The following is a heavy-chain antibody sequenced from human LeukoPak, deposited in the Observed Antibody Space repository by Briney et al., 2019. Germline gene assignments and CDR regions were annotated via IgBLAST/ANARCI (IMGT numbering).Heavy chain of an antibody. V-gene: IGHV6-1*01. J-gene: IGHJ5*01. CDR1: GDSVSSNSAA. CDR3: AKDHAGLDS. CDR2: TYYRSKLYN. Sequence: SQTLSLTCAVSGDSVSSNSAAWNWIRQSPSRGLEWLGRTYYRSKLYNHYAASVKSRISINPDTSKNQFSLQLNSVTPEDTALYFCAKDHAGLDSWGHGTLVTVSS. D-gene: IGHD6-13*01.